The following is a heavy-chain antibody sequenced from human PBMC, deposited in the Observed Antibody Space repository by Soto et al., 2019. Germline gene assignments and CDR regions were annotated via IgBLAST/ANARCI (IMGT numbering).Heavy chain of an antibody. D-gene: IGHD7-27*01. CDR3: AGPLGGGGNGMDV. CDR1: GFTFSSYG. V-gene: IGHV3-33*01. J-gene: IGHJ6*02. Sequence: QVQLVESGGGVVQPGRSLRLSCAASGFTFSSYGMHWVRQAPGKGLEWVAVIWYDGSNKYYADSVKGRFTISRDNSKKTRYMQKKSPRAEGTGVYFCAGPLGGGGNGMDVWGQGTTVTVSS. CDR2: IWYDGSNK.